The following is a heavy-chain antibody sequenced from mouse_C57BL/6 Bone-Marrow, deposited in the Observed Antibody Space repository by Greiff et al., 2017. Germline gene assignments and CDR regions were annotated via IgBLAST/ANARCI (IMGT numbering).Heavy chain of an antibody. J-gene: IGHJ1*03. CDR1: GYTFTSYW. CDR2: IYPGSGST. CDR3: ARSHFDV. V-gene: IGHV1-55*01. Sequence: ESGAELVKPGASVKMSCKASGYTFTSYWITWVKQRPGQGLEWIGDIYPGSGSTNYNEKFKSKATLTVDTSSSTAYMQLSSLTSEDSAVYYCARSHFDVWGTGTTVTVSS.